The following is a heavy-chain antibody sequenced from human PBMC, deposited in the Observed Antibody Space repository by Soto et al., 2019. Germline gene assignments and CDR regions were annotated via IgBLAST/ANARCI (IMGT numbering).Heavy chain of an antibody. Sequence: SGPTLVNPTQTLTLTRTFSGFSLTTTGVGVGWIRQPPGKALEWLALIFWDDDKRYSPSLKTRLTITKDTSKNQVVLTMTNMDPVDTATYYCAHRRVYYAMDVWGQGTTVTAP. CDR1: GFSLTTTGVG. J-gene: IGHJ6*02. CDR2: IFWDDDK. V-gene: IGHV2-5*02. CDR3: AHRRVYYAMDV.